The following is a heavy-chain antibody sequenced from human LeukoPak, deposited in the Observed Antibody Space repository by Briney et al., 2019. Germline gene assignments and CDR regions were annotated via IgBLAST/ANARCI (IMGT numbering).Heavy chain of an antibody. CDR3: ATSEAGSANWFDP. D-gene: IGHD6-13*01. Sequence: SETLSLTCTVSGYSISSGYYWGWIRQPPGKGLEWIGSIYHSGSTYYNPSLKSRVTISVDTSKNQFSLKLSSVTAADTAVYYCATSEAGSANWFDPWGQGTLVTVSS. J-gene: IGHJ5*02. CDR2: IYHSGST. CDR1: GYSISSGYY. V-gene: IGHV4-38-2*02.